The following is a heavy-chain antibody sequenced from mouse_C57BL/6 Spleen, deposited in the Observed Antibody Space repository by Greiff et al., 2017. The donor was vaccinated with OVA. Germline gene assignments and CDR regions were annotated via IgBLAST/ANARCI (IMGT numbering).Heavy chain of an antibody. D-gene: IGHD1-1*01. Sequence: EVMLVESGGGLVKPGGSLKLSCAASGFTFSSYAMSWVRQTPEKRLEWVATISDGGSYTYYPDTVKGRFTISRDNAKNNLYLQMSHLKSEDTAMYYCARDHYGSTYAMDYWGQGTSVTVSS. J-gene: IGHJ4*01. CDR1: GFTFSSYA. CDR2: ISDGGSYT. V-gene: IGHV5-4*01. CDR3: ARDHYGSTYAMDY.